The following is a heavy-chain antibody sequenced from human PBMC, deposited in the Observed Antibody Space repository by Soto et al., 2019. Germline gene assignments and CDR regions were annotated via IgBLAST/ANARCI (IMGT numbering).Heavy chain of an antibody. CDR2: IHHGGGI. CDR1: GGSISSTNW. Sequence: QIQLQESGPGLVKPSGTVSLTCTVSGGSISSTNWWSWVRQPPGMGLEWIGDIHHGGGINFNSSLESRISMSADKSKNQFSLKLHSVTAADTAVYFCARLRTSVLAQSVTANFDSWGQGTLVTVSS. D-gene: IGHD5-18*01. J-gene: IGHJ4*02. CDR3: ARLRTSVLAQSVTANFDS. V-gene: IGHV4-4*02.